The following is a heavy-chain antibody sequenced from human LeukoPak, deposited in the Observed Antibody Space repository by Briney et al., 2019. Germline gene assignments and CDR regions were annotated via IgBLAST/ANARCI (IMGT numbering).Heavy chain of an antibody. J-gene: IGHJ6*03. Sequence: AGGSLRLSCAASGFTFSSYWMSGVRQAPGKGLEWVANIKQDGSEKYYVDSVKGRFTISRDNAKNSLYLQMNSLRAEDTAVYYCARDNRVRGVISYYYYMDVWGKGTTVTVSS. D-gene: IGHD3-10*01. CDR2: IKQDGSEK. CDR3: ARDNRVRGVISYYYYMDV. V-gene: IGHV3-7*01. CDR1: GFTFSSYW.